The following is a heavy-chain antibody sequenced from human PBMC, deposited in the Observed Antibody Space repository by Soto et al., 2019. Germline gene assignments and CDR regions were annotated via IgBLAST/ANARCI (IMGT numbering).Heavy chain of an antibody. V-gene: IGHV1-69*01. CDR2: IIPVFEKA. CDR3: ARLRRDWGDAFDL. J-gene: IGHJ3*01. Sequence: QVQLVQSGADVKKPGSSVKVSCKASGGSFGSSAISWVRQAPAQGLEWMGEIIPVFEKANYAQNFQGRLRITADEPTGTVFMQLSSLRSEDTAVYFCARLRRDWGDAFDLWGLGTLVTVSS. CDR1: GGSFGSSA. D-gene: IGHD3-16*01.